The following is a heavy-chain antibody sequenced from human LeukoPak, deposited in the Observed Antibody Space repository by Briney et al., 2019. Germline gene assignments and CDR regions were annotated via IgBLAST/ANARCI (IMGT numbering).Heavy chain of an antibody. CDR2: IWYDGSNK. V-gene: IGHV3-33*01. CDR1: GFSFSSYG. J-gene: IGHJ4*02. Sequence: GRSLRLSCAASGFSFSSYGMHWVRQAPGKGLEWVAVIWYDGSNKYYADSVKGRFTISRDNSKNTLYLQMYSLRAEDTAVYYCARAGGFLYGDEVGMDYWGQGTLVTVSS. D-gene: IGHD4-17*01. CDR3: ARAGGFLYGDEVGMDY.